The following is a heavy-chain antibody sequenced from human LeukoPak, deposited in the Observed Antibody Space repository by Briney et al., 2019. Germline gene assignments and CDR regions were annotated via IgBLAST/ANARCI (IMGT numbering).Heavy chain of an antibody. D-gene: IGHD3-22*01. CDR1: GFTFSSYS. V-gene: IGHV3-21*01. J-gene: IGHJ4*02. CDR2: ISSSSSYI. CDR3: ARDYYYDSSGYSHPTDY. Sequence: GGSLRLSCAASGFTFSSYSMNWVRQAPGKGLEWVSSISSSSSYIYYADSVKGRFTISRDNAKNSLYLQMNSLRAEDTAVYCCARDYYYDSSGYSHPTDYWGQGTLVTVSS.